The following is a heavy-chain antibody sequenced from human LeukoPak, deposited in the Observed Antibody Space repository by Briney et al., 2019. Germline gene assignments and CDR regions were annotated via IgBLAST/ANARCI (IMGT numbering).Heavy chain of an antibody. CDR1: GFTFSSYA. V-gene: IGHV3-23*01. Sequence: GGSLRLSCAASGFTFSSYAMSWVRQAPGKGLEWVSAISGSGGSTYYADSVKGRFTISRDDSKNTLYLQMNSLRAEDTAVYYCAKDGYYYDSSGYYFHDAFDIWGQGTMLTVSS. D-gene: IGHD3-22*01. J-gene: IGHJ3*02. CDR2: ISGSGGST. CDR3: AKDGYYYDSSGYYFHDAFDI.